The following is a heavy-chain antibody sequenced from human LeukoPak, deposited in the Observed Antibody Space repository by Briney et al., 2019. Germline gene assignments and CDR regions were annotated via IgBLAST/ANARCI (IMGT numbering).Heavy chain of an antibody. V-gene: IGHV3-33*01. D-gene: IGHD5-18*01. CDR3: ARDRWILKGFDY. CDR2: IWYDGSNK. CDR1: GFTFSSYG. Sequence: GGSLRLSCAAPGFTFSSYGTHWVRQAPGKGLEWVAVIWYDGSNKYYADSVKGRFTISRDNSKNTLYLQMNSLRAEDTAVYYCARDRWILKGFDYWGQGTLVTVSS. J-gene: IGHJ4*02.